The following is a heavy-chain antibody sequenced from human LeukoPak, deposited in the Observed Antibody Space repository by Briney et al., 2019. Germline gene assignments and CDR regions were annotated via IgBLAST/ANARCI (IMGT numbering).Heavy chain of an antibody. D-gene: IGHD3-22*01. J-gene: IGHJ5*02. Sequence: GGSLRLSCAASGFTFSNFAMSWVRQAPGKGLEWVSGILSSGGSPDYADSVKGRFTISRDNSKNTLNLQMNSLRAEDTAVYYCARDLGQYYDTSDNWFDPWGQGTLVTVSS. V-gene: IGHV3-23*01. CDR3: ARDLGQYYDTSDNWFDP. CDR1: GFTFSNFA. CDR2: ILSSGGSP.